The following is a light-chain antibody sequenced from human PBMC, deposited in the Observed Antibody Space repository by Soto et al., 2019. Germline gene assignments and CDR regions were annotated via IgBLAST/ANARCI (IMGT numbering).Light chain of an antibody. CDR2: DVT. J-gene: IGLJ1*01. Sequence: LTEPASVSGSPGQSITFSCTGPRSDVGGYNYVYWHQQHPGKAPKLMIYDVTNRPSGVSDRFSGSKSGNTASLTVSGLQAEDEADYYCSSYTSSSTYVFGAGTKVTVL. V-gene: IGLV2-14*01. CDR3: SSYTSSSTYV. CDR1: RSDVGGYNY.